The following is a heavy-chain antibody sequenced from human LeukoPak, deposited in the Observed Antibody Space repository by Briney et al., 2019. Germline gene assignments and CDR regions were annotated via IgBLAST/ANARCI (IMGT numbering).Heavy chain of an antibody. Sequence: PGGSLRLSCAASRFTFSSYGIPWVRQAPGKGLEWVALISYDGSNKYYADSVKGRFTLSRDNSKNTLYLQMNSLRAEDTAVYYCANENYYGSGSYPDYWGQGTLVTVSS. J-gene: IGHJ4*02. CDR2: ISYDGSNK. V-gene: IGHV3-30*18. D-gene: IGHD3-10*01. CDR1: RFTFSSYG. CDR3: ANENYYGSGSYPDY.